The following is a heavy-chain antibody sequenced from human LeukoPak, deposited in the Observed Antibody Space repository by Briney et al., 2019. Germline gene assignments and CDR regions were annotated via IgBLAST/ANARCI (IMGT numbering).Heavy chain of an antibody. D-gene: IGHD2-2*01. CDR3: ARGKRQGYCSGTSCLSFDF. Sequence: GESLKISCKGSGYSFTSYWIGWVRQMPGKGLEWMGIIYPGDSDTRYSPSFQGQVTISADKSTSTAYLQWSSLKASDTAMYYCARGKRQGYCSGTSCLSFDFWGQGTMVTVSS. V-gene: IGHV5-51*01. CDR2: IYPGDSDT. CDR1: GYSFTSYW. J-gene: IGHJ3*01.